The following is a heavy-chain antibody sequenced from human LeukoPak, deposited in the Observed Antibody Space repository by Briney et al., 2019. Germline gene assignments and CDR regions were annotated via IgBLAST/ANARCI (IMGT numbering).Heavy chain of an antibody. V-gene: IGHV3-48*01. CDR1: GFTFSGYI. Sequence: GGSLRLSRAASGFTFSGYIMNWVRQAPGKGLEWVSFIGTSGNTIYYADSVKGRFTVSRDNAKNSLYLQMNSLRAEDTAVYYCARDQWLDYWGRGTLVTVSS. CDR2: IGTSGNTI. D-gene: IGHD6-19*01. J-gene: IGHJ4*02. CDR3: ARDQWLDY.